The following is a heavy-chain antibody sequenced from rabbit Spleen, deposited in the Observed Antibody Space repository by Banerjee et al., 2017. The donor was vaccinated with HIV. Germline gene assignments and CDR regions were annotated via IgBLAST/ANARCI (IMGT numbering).Heavy chain of an antibody. J-gene: IGHJ4*01. CDR2: IRTGSSIII. CDR1: GFTFNNYW. V-gene: IGHV1S45*01. Sequence: QEQLEESGGDLVKPEGSLTLTCTAAGFTFNNYWICWVRQAPGKGLEWIACIRTGSSIIIEYASWAKGRFTISRTSSTTVTLAMTSLTAADTATYFCTRGNYNDGTYWDLWGPGTLVTVS. D-gene: IGHD5-1*01. CDR3: TRGNYNDGTYWDL.